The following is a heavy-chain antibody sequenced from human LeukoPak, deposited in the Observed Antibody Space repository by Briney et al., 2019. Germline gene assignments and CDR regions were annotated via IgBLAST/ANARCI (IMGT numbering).Heavy chain of an antibody. CDR1: GFTFTSYW. V-gene: IGHV3-74*01. Sequence: GGSLRLSCAASGFTFTSYWMQWVRQAPGRGLVWVSRINIDGSSTTYADSVKGRFTISRDNAKNTLYLQMNSLRAEDTAVYYCARRAKAAAGTYYYYMDVWGKGTTVTVSS. J-gene: IGHJ6*03. CDR2: INIDGSST. D-gene: IGHD6-13*01. CDR3: ARRAKAAAGTYYYYMDV.